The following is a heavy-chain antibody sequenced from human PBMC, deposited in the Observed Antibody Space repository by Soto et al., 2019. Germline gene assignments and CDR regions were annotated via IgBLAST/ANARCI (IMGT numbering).Heavy chain of an antibody. V-gene: IGHV3-64D*08. CDR3: VKEANPFINTLVVLIFDY. D-gene: IGHD3-22*01. CDR1: GFTFSMHS. Sequence: GGSLRLSCSASGFTFSMHSMHWVRQTPGKALEYVSAISRDGRSTFYADSVKGRFTISRGNSKNTLYLRMNSLRSDDTAVYYCVKEANPFINTLVVLIFDYWGQGTQVTVS. J-gene: IGHJ4*02. CDR2: ISRDGRST.